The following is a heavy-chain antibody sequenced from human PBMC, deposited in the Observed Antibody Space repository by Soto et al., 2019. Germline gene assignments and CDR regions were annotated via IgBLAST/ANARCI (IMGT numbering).Heavy chain of an antibody. D-gene: IGHD2-21*02. Sequence: QVQLVQSGAEVQKPGSSVKVSCKASGGTFSSYAISWVRQAPGQGLEWMGGIIPIFGTANYAQKFQGRVTIIADESTITAYMELSRLRSEDTAVYYCAREYCGGDGFQSARSFDIWGQGTMVTVSS. CDR1: GGTFSSYA. J-gene: IGHJ3*02. CDR3: AREYCGGDGFQSARSFDI. CDR2: IIPIFGTA. V-gene: IGHV1-69*01.